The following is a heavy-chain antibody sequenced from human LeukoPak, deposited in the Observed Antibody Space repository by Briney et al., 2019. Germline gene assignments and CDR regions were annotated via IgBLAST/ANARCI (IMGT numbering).Heavy chain of an antibody. CDR3: ARPRQVYGSGSYSFDY. Sequence: GRSLRLSCAASGFTFSSYGMHWVRQAPGKGLEWVSSISSSSGYIYYADSVKGRFTISRDNAKNSLYLQVNSLRAEDTAVYYCARPRQVYGSGSYSFDYWGQGTRVIVSS. CDR2: ISSSSGYI. CDR1: GFTFSSYG. D-gene: IGHD3-10*01. V-gene: IGHV3-21*01. J-gene: IGHJ4*02.